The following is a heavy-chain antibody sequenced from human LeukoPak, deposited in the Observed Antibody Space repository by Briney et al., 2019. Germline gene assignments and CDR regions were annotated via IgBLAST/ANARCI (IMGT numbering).Heavy chain of an antibody. Sequence: SVKVSCKASGGTFSSYAISWVRQAPGQGLEWMGRIIPILGIANYAQKFQGRVTITADKSTSTVYMELSSLRSEDTAVYYCARGSGGYYYYYGMDVWGQGTTVTVSS. CDR1: GGTFSSYA. V-gene: IGHV1-69*04. CDR3: ARGSGGYYYYYGMDV. D-gene: IGHD3-10*01. CDR2: IIPILGIA. J-gene: IGHJ6*02.